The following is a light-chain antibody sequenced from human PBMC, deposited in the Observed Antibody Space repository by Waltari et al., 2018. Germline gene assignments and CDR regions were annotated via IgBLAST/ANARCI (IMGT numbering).Light chain of an antibody. CDR1: QGILDGSNNRNS. CDR3: QQYYRVPLT. J-gene: IGKJ4*01. Sequence: DIVMTQSPDSLAVSLGERATINCKSSQGILDGSNNRNSLAWYQQKPGQFPNLLICWASKRESGVPDRFSGSGSGTDFSLTISSLQAEDVAVYYCQQYYRVPLTFGGGTKIEIK. V-gene: IGKV4-1*01. CDR2: WAS.